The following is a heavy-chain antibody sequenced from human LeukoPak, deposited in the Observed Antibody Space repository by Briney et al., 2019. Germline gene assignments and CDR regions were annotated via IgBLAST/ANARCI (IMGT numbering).Heavy chain of an antibody. V-gene: IGHV1-58*01. J-gene: IGHJ3*02. CDR3: AARNLRSIVGAGGAFDI. CDR1: GFTFTSSA. Sequence: SVKVSCKASGFTFTSSAVQWVRQARGQRLEWIGWIVVGSGNTNYAQKFQERVTITRDMSTSTAYTELSSLRSEDTAVYYCAARNLRSIVGAGGAFDIWGQGTMVTVSS. CDR2: IVVGSGNT. D-gene: IGHD1-26*01.